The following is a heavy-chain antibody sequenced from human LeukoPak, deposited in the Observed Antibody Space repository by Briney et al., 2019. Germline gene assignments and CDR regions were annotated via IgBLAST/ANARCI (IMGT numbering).Heavy chain of an antibody. Sequence: PGGSLRLSCAASGFTFSSYWMSWVRQAPGKGLEWVANIEQDGSEKYYVDSVKGRFTISRDNAKNSLYLQMNSLRAEDTAVYYCARDVKDIVVVPAAMGGNFDYWGQGTLVTVSS. D-gene: IGHD2-2*01. CDR2: IEQDGSEK. J-gene: IGHJ4*02. CDR1: GFTFSSYW. V-gene: IGHV3-7*01. CDR3: ARDVKDIVVVPAAMGGNFDY.